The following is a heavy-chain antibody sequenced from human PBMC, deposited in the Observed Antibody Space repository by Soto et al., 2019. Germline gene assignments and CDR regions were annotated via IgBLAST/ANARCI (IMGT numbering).Heavy chain of an antibody. J-gene: IGHJ4*02. CDR1: GFTFDDYT. CDR3: AREPGWLLYDDY. CDR2: ISCNSGYI. D-gene: IGHD3-9*01. Sequence: GGSLRLSCAASGFTFDDYTMHWVRQAPGKGLEWVSFISCNSGYIYYADSLKGRFTISRDNAKNSLYLQMNSLRAEDTAVYYCAREPGWLLYDDYWGQGTLVTVSS. V-gene: IGHV3-21*01.